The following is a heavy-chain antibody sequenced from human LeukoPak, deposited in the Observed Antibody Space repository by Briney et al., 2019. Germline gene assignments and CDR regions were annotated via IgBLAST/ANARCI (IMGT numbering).Heavy chain of an antibody. CDR1: GYTFTSYD. J-gene: IGHJ6*03. Sequence: GASVKVSCKASGYTFTSYDINWLRQATGQGLEWVGWMNPNSGNTGYAQKFQGRVTITRNTSISTAYMELSSLRSEDTAVYYCARGEGSGSYYTFYYYYYMDVWGKGTTVTVSS. CDR3: ARGEGSGSYYTFYYYYYMDV. V-gene: IGHV1-8*01. CDR2: MNPNSGNT. D-gene: IGHD3-10*01.